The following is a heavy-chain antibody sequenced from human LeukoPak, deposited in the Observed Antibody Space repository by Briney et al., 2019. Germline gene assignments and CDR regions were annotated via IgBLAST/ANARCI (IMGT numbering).Heavy chain of an antibody. Sequence: GASVKVSCKASGYSFTNYGISWVRQAPGQGLGWMAWISAYNGDTNSAQTLQDRVTMTTDTSTSTAYMELRSLRSDDTAVYYCARVPIKGHSTSWGLFDYWGQGTLVTVSS. V-gene: IGHV1-18*01. D-gene: IGHD6-13*01. J-gene: IGHJ4*02. CDR3: ARVPIKGHSTSWGLFDY. CDR2: ISAYNGDT. CDR1: GYSFTNYG.